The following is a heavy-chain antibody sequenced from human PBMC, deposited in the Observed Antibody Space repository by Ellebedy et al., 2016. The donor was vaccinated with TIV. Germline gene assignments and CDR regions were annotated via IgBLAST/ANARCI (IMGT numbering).Heavy chain of an antibody. CDR3: SRYDSSGYGN. CDR1: GGSISSYY. V-gene: IGHV4-59*01. D-gene: IGHD3-22*01. CDR2: IYYSGST. Sequence: GSLRLSXTVSGGSISSYYWSWIRQPPGKGLEWIGYIYYSGSTNYNPSLKSRVTISVDTSKNQFSLKLSSVTAADTAVYYCSRYDSSGYGNWGQGTLVTVSS. J-gene: IGHJ4*02.